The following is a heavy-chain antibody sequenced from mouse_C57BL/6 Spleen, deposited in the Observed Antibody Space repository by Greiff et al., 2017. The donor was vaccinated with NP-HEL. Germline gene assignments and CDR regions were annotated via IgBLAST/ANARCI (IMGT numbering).Heavy chain of an antibody. CDR2: IDPSDSET. CDR1: GYTFTSYW. J-gene: IGHJ4*01. D-gene: IGHD2-1*01. CDR3: AMTGGNPYAMDY. Sequence: QVQLQQPGAELVRPGSSVKLSCKASGYTFTSYWMHWVKQRPIQGLEWIGNIDPSDSETHYNQKFKDKATLTVDKSSSTAYMQLSSLTSEDSAVYYCAMTGGNPYAMDYWGQGTSVTVSS. V-gene: IGHV1-52*01.